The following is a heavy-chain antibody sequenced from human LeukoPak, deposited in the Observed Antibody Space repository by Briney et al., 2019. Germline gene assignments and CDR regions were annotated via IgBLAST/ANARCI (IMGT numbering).Heavy chain of an antibody. CDR1: GGTFSSYA. CDR3: ARATRVFGVGSHFDY. Sequence: SVKVSCKASGGTFSSYAISWVRQAPGQGLEWMGGIIPIFGTANYAQKFQGRVTITTDESTSTAYMELSSLRSEDTAVYHCARATRVFGVGSHFDYWGQGTLVTVSS. J-gene: IGHJ4*02. V-gene: IGHV1-69*05. D-gene: IGHD3-3*01. CDR2: IIPIFGTA.